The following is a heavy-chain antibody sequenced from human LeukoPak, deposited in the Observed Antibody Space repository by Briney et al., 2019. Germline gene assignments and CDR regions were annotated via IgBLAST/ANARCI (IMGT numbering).Heavy chain of an antibody. V-gene: IGHV3-53*01. CDR2: IYSGGST. Sequence: GGSLRLSCAASGFTDSSNYMSWVRQAPGKGLEWVSVIYSGGSTYYADSVKGRFTISRDNSKNTLYLQMNSLRAEDTAVYYCASYSGSWGHYYYGMDVWGQGTTVTVS. CDR3: ASYSGSWGHYYYGMDV. CDR1: GFTDSSNY. D-gene: IGHD6-13*01. J-gene: IGHJ6*02.